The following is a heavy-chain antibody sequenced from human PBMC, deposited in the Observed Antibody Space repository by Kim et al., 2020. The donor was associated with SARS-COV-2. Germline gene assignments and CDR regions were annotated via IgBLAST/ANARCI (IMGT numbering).Heavy chain of an antibody. V-gene: IGHV5-51*01. CDR1: GYRFTSYW. CDR2: IYPGDSDT. D-gene: IGHD3-16*02. CDR3: ARTLIRPRFGGVIARGWFDP. Sequence: GESLQISCKGSGYRFTSYWIGWVRQMPGKGLEWMGIIYPGDSDTRYSPSFQGQVTISADKSISTAYLQWSSLKASDTAMYYCARTLIRPRFGGVIARGWFDPWGQGTLVTVSS. J-gene: IGHJ5*02.